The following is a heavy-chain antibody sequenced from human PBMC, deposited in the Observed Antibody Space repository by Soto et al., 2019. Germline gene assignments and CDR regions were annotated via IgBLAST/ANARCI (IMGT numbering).Heavy chain of an antibody. CDR2: ITRSGST. V-gene: IGHV4-59*12. D-gene: IGHD3-10*01. J-gene: IGHJ4*01. CDR3: AREARGVTSRLDV. Sequence: SETLSLTCTASGGSISNDYWSWIRQPPGKGLEWIAHITRSGSTNYNPSLKSRITISVDTSKRQFSMKLGAVTAADTGVYYCAREARGVTSRLDVWGQGTLVTVSS. CDR1: GGSISNDY.